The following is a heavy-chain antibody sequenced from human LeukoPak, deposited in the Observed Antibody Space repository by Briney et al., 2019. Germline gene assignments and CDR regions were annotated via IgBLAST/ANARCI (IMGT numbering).Heavy chain of an antibody. CDR1: GDSIRGSF. CDR2: IYSSGNT. J-gene: IGHJ6*02. V-gene: IGHV4-59*01. Sequence: SETLSLTCTVSGDSIRGSFWSWIRQPPGKGLEWIGYIYSSGNTNYNPSLKSRVTISVDTSKNQFSLNLSSMTAADTAVYYCARVPYDFWSGYYRGRDYYYGMDVWGQGTTVTVSS. CDR3: ARVPYDFWSGYYRGRDYYYGMDV. D-gene: IGHD3-3*01.